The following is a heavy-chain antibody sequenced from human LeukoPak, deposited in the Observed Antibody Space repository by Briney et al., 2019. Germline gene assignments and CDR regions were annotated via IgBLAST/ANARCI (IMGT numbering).Heavy chain of an antibody. D-gene: IGHD6-19*01. CDR1: GGSISSGDYY. CDR3: ASVTRYSSGFTGPFDY. J-gene: IGHJ4*02. Sequence: SETLSLTCTVSGGSISSGDYYWSWIRQPPGKGLEWIGFIYYSGSTYYNPSLKSRVTISVDTSKNQFSLKLSSVTAADTAVYYCASVTRYSSGFTGPFDYWGQGTLVTVSS. V-gene: IGHV4-30-4*08. CDR2: IYYSGST.